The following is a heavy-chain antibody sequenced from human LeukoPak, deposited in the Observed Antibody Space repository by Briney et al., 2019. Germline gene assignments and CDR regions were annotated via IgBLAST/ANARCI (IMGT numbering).Heavy chain of an antibody. D-gene: IGHD3-9*01. CDR2: IIPIFGTA. CDR3: AREGDNYDILTGLDY. J-gene: IGHJ4*02. CDR1: GYTFNNYG. V-gene: IGHV1-69*13. Sequence: ASVKVSCKASGYTFNNYGISWVRQAPGQGLEWMGGIIPIFGTANYAQKFQGRVTITADESTSTAYMELSSLRSEDTAVYYCAREGDNYDILTGLDYWGQGTLVTVSS.